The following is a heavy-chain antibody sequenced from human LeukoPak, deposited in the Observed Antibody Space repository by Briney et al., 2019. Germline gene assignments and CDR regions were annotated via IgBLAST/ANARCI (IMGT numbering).Heavy chain of an antibody. V-gene: IGHV3-23*01. D-gene: IGHD3-22*01. J-gene: IGHJ1*01. CDR2: ISGSGGTT. Sequence: GGSLRLSCAASGFTFNNYAMSWVRQAPGKGLEWVAAISGSGGTTYYADSVKGRFTFSRDNSKNTLYLQMNSLRAEDTAVYYCAKEEGYYYDSGGYYVEYFQHWGQGTLVTVSS. CDR1: GFTFNNYA. CDR3: AKEEGYYYDSGGYYVEYFQH.